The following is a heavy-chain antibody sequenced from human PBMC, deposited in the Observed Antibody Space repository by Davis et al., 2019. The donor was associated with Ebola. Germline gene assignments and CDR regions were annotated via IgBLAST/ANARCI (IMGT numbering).Heavy chain of an antibody. CDR3: ARLDILTGWYFDY. D-gene: IGHD3-9*01. CDR1: GFTLSSYW. J-gene: IGHJ4*02. V-gene: IGHV3-7*03. CDR2: IKQEGSEK. Sequence: PGGPLRPSCAASGFTLSSYWMSWVRQAPGKGLEWVANIKQEGSEKYYVDSVKGRFTISRDNAKTSVYLQMNSLRAEDAAVYYCARLDILTGWYFDYWGQGTLVTVSS.